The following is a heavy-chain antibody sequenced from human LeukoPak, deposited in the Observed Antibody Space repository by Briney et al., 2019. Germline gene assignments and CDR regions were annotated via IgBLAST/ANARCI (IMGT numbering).Heavy chain of an antibody. CDR1: GFTFNRYW. D-gene: IGHD3-22*01. CDR2: IKKDGSEK. CDR3: AREAYYDSSGYYFRLFDN. J-gene: IGHJ4*02. V-gene: IGHV3-7*01. Sequence: GSRTPSCAASGFTFNRYWMSWVRQAPGKGLEWVANIKKDGSEKYYVDSVMDRFTSSRDNAKNSLSLQMNSLRAEDTVVYYCAREAYYDSSGYYFRLFDNWGQG.